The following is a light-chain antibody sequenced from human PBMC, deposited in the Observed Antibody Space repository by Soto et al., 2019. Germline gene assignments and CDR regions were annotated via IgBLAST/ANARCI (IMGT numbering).Light chain of an antibody. V-gene: IGLV1-40*01. CDR3: LSFASSLSVV. CDR2: GNT. J-gene: IGLJ2*01. CDR1: SSNIGAGYD. Sequence: QSVLTQPPSVSGAPGQRVTISCTGSSSNIGAGYDVHWYQQLPGRDPKLLIYGNTNRPSGVPDRFSGSKSGTSASLAITGIQAEDEADYYCLSFASSLSVVFGGGTKLTVL.